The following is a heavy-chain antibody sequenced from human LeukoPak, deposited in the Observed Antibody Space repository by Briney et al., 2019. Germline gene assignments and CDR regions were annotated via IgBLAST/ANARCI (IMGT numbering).Heavy chain of an antibody. CDR3: AKGDRSWSYYYYGMDV. Sequence: GGSLRLSCAASGFTFSSYAMSWVRQAPGKGLEWVSAISGSGGSTYYADSVKGRFTISRDNSKNMLYLQMNSLRAEDTAVYYCAKGDRSWSYYYYGMDVWGQGTTVTVSS. D-gene: IGHD6-13*01. CDR2: ISGSGGST. V-gene: IGHV3-23*01. J-gene: IGHJ6*02. CDR1: GFTFSSYA.